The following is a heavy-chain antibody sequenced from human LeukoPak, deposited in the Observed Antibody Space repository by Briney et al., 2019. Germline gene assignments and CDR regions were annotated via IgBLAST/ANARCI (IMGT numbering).Heavy chain of an antibody. J-gene: IGHJ4*02. CDR1: GDSVSTDSAA. D-gene: IGHD2-21*01. V-gene: IGHV6-1*01. CDR2: TYFRSKWFN. Sequence: SQTLSLTCAISGDSVSTDSAAWNWIRQSPSKGLEWLCRTYFRSKWFNDFAPSVKTRVIINSNTSQNHFSLHLKSVTPEDTAVYFCARASDGAMWSFDYWGQGTPVTVSS. CDR3: ARASDGAMWSFDY.